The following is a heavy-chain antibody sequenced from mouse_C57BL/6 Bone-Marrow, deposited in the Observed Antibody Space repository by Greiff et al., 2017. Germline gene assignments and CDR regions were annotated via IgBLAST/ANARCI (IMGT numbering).Heavy chain of an antibody. CDR3: ARQTGYGSSLYAMDY. V-gene: IGHV5-9*01. CDR1: GFTFSSYT. CDR2: ISGGGGNT. D-gene: IGHD1-1*01. Sequence: DVKLVESGGGLVKPGGSLKLSCAASGFTFSSYTMSWVRQTPEKRLEWVATISGGGGNTYYPDSVKGRFTIYRDNAKNTLYLQMSSLRSEDTALYYCARQTGYGSSLYAMDYWGQGTSVTVSS. J-gene: IGHJ4*01.